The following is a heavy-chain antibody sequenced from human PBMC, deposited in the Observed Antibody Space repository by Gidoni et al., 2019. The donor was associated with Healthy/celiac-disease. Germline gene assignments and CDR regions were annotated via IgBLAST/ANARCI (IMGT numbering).Heavy chain of an antibody. D-gene: IGHD6-13*01. Sequence: QLQLQESGSGLVKPSQTLSLTCAVSGGSISSGGYSWSWIRQPPGKGLEWIGYIYHSRSTYYNPSLKSRVTISVDRSKNQFSLKLSSVTAADTAVYYCARRAIAAAGPDLFDYWGQGTLVTVSS. V-gene: IGHV4-30-2*01. CDR1: GGSISSGGYS. CDR2: IYHSRST. J-gene: IGHJ4*02. CDR3: ARRAIAAAGPDLFDY.